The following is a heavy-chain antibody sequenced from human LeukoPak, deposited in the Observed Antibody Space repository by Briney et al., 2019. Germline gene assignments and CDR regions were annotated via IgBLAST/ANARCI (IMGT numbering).Heavy chain of an antibody. D-gene: IGHD6-19*01. V-gene: IGHV5-51*01. Sequence: GESLQISCKASGSTFTNYWIGWLRQLPGKGLEWMGIIYPGDSDTRYSPSFQGQVTISADKSLSIDYLLWSNLKASDTAMYYCARPVDLGWYSLTDWGQGTLVTVSS. CDR3: ARPVDLGWYSLTD. J-gene: IGHJ4*02. CDR2: IYPGDSDT. CDR1: GSTFTNYW.